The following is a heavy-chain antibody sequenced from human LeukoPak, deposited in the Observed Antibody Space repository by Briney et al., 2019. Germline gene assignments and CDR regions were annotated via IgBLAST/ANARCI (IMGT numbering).Heavy chain of an antibody. J-gene: IGHJ5*02. D-gene: IGHD1-26*01. V-gene: IGHV4-34*01. CDR2: INHSGST. Sequence: PSETLSLTCAVYGGSFSGYYWSWIRQPPGKGLEWIGEINHSGSTNYNPSLKSRVTISVDTSKNQFSLKLSSVTAADTAVYYCARRLSSSGSYSSWGQGTLVTVSS. CDR3: ARRLSSSGSYSS. CDR1: GGSFSGYY.